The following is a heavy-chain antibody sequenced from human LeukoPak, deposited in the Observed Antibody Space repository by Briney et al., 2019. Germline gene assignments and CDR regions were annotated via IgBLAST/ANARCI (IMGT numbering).Heavy chain of an antibody. D-gene: IGHD3-10*01. J-gene: IGHJ4*02. V-gene: IGHV1-8*01. CDR2: MNPNSWNT. CDR3: ARVRQSSGSYRKVLDY. Sequence: ASVKVSCKASGYTFTSYYINWVRQPTGQGLEWMGWMNPNSWNTGYAQKFQGRVTMTRNTSISTAYIELSSLRSEDTAVYYCARVRQSSGSYRKVLDYWGQGTLVTVSS. CDR1: GYTFTSYY.